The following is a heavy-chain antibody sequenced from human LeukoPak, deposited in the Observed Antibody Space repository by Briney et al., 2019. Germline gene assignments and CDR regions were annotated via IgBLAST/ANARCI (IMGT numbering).Heavy chain of an antibody. CDR2: IIPIFGTA. Sequence: SVKVSCKASGGTFSSYAISWVRQAPGQGLEWMGGIIPIFGTANYAQKFQGRVTITTDESTSTAYMELRSLRSDDTAVYYCAEVGATGYWGQGTLVTVSS. J-gene: IGHJ4*02. D-gene: IGHD1-26*01. V-gene: IGHV1-69*05. CDR1: GGTFSSYA. CDR3: AEVGATGY.